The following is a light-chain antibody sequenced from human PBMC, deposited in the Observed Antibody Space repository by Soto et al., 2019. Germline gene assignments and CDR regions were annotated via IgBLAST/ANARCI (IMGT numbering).Light chain of an antibody. Sequence: QSVLTQPPSASETPGQRVTISCSGSSSNIGANPVNWFQQLPGTAPKLLIYNYNQRPSGVPDRFSGSKSGTSASPAISELQSEDEADYYCAAWDNSLNAYVFGTGTKVTVL. CDR1: SSNIGANP. CDR3: AAWDNSLNAYV. CDR2: NYN. V-gene: IGLV1-44*01. J-gene: IGLJ1*01.